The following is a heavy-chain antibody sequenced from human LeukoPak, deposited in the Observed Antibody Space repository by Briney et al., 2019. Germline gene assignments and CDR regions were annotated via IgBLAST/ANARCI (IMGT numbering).Heavy chain of an antibody. CDR2: ISGSGGST. J-gene: IGHJ4*02. D-gene: IGHD2-15*01. Sequence: GGSLRLSCAASGFTFSSYAMSWVRQAPGKGLEWVSAISGSGGSTYYADSVKGRFTISRDNSKNTLYLQMNSLRAEDTAVYYCARDFLSGGSVYWGQGTLVTVSS. CDR1: GFTFSSYA. V-gene: IGHV3-23*01. CDR3: ARDFLSGGSVY.